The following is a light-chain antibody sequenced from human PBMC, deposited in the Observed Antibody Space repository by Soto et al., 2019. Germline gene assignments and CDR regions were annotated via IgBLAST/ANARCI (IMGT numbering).Light chain of an antibody. V-gene: IGLV2-14*01. CDR3: SSHTSGNTRV. J-gene: IGLJ1*01. CDR1: TGDVGGYDY. CDR2: EAT. Sequence: QSVLTQPASVSGSPGQSITISCTGTTGDVGGYDYVSWYQQYPYKAPKLIIYEATNRPSGISNRFSGSKSGNTAFLTIYGLQAEDEADYYCSSHTSGNTRVFGTGTKVTVL.